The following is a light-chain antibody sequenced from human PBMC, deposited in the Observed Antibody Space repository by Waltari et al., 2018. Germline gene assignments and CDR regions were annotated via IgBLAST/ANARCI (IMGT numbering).Light chain of an antibody. CDR3: AAWDDSLNGPV. V-gene: IGLV1-44*01. J-gene: IGLJ3*02. Sequence: QSVLTQPPSASGTPGQRVTISCSGSSSTIGSNTVNWYLQLPGTAPKPPIYRNDQRPSGVPDRFSGSKSGTSASLAISGLQSEDEADYYCAAWDDSLNGPVFGGGTKLTVV. CDR2: RND. CDR1: SSTIGSNT.